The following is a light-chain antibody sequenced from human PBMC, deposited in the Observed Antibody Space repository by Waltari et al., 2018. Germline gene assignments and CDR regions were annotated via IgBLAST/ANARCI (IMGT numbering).Light chain of an antibody. V-gene: IGKV3-11*01. Sequence: EIVLTQSPATLSLSPGERATLSCRASQSVNNYLAWYQQKPGQAPRPLMYDASNRATGIPARFSGRGSGTDFTLTITSLEPEDFAVYYCQQRSTWYTFGQGTKLEIK. CDR3: QQRSTWYT. J-gene: IGKJ2*01. CDR2: DAS. CDR1: QSVNNY.